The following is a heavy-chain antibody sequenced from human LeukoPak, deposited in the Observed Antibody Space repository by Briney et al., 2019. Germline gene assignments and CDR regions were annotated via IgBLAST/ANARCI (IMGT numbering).Heavy chain of an antibody. CDR3: ARLSRYKNAFDI. CDR1: GFTFSTYT. Sequence: GGSLRLSCAASGFTFSTYTMSWVRQAPGKGLDWVASITSSSSFTYYADSVKGRFTISRDNAKNSPYLQMNSLRAEDTAVYYCARLSRYKNAFDIWGQGTMVTVSS. V-gene: IGHV3-21*01. D-gene: IGHD1-1*01. CDR2: ITSSSSFT. J-gene: IGHJ3*02.